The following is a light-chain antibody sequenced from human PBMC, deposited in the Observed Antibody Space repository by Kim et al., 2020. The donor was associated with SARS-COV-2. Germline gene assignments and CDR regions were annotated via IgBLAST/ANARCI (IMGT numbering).Light chain of an antibody. V-gene: IGLV3-1*01. CDR2: QDS. CDR1: KLGDKY. Sequence: VSPGKTASITCSGDKLGDKYACWYQQKPGQSPVLVIYQDSKRPSGIPERFSGSNSGNTATLTISGTQAMDEADYYCQAWDSSTWVFGGGTQLTVL. CDR3: QAWDSSTWV. J-gene: IGLJ3*02.